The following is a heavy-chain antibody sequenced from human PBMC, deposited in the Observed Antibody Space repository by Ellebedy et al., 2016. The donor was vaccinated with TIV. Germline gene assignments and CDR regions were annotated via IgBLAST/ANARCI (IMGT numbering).Heavy chain of an antibody. CDR3: ARGGAPTVTIEN. Sequence: GGSLRLSXAASGFTFSTYAMHWVRQAPGKGLEWVAVISHDGITKYYADSVKGRFTISRDNSKNTLYLQMSSLRAEDTAVYYCARGGAPTVTIENWGQGTLVTVSS. CDR2: ISHDGITK. CDR1: GFTFSTYA. V-gene: IGHV3-30*04. J-gene: IGHJ4*02. D-gene: IGHD4-17*01.